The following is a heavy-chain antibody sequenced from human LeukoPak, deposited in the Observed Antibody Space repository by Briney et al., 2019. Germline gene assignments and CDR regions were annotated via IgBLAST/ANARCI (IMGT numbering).Heavy chain of an antibody. CDR2: IYSGGTT. J-gene: IGHJ4*02. V-gene: IGHV3-66*01. Sequence: PGGSLRLSCAASEFSVSSNYMTWVRQAPGKGLGCVSIIYSGGTTYYADSVRGRFTISRDNSKNTLYLQMDRLRVEDTAVYYCARKSDSLMLRGRDCWGQGTLVTVSS. CDR3: ARKSDSLMLRGRDC. CDR1: EFSVSSNY. D-gene: IGHD3-10*01.